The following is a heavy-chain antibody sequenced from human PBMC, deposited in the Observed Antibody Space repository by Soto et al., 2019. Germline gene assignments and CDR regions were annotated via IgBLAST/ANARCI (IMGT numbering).Heavy chain of an antibody. CDR3: TKGLLNYGGPEGL. J-gene: IGHJ4*02. V-gene: IGHV3-23*01. D-gene: IGHD4-17*01. Sequence: GGSLRLSCAVSGFTFGNYAMRWVRQAPGKGLEWVSSMIGSGGDTYYADSVMGRFTVSRDNSKNTLYLQMNSLRAEDTALYYCTKGLLNYGGPEGLWGQGTLVTVSS. CDR1: GFTFGNYA. CDR2: MIGSGGDT.